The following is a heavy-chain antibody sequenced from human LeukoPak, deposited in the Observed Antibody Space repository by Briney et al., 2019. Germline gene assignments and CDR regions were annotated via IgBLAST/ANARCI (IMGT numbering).Heavy chain of an antibody. V-gene: IGHV3-74*01. CDR1: GFSLSGYW. CDR3: ARDPRNVGLAP. Sequence: GGSLRLSCVASGFSLSGYWMYWVRQAPGKGLMYISRNNGDGSTTNYADVLKGRFTMTRDNVKNTLYLQMNSLRVEDTAVYYCARDPRNVGLAPWGQGTLVTVSS. D-gene: IGHD2-15*01. CDR2: NNGDGSTT. J-gene: IGHJ5*02.